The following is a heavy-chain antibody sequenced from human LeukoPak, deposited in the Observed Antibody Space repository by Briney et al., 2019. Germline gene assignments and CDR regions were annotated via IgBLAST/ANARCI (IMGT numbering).Heavy chain of an antibody. Sequence: SETLSLTCAVYGGSFSGYYWSWIRQPPGKGLEWIGEINRSGSTNYNPSLKSRVTISVDTSKNQFSLKLSSVTAADTAVYYCARGNPIVVVVAARSRWFDPWGQGTLVTVSS. CDR2: INRSGST. D-gene: IGHD2-15*01. J-gene: IGHJ5*02. CDR3: ARGNPIVVVVAARSRWFDP. V-gene: IGHV4-34*01. CDR1: GGSFSGYY.